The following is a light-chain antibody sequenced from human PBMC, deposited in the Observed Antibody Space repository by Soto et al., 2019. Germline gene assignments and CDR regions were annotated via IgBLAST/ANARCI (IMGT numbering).Light chain of an antibody. CDR1: QNIGTY. CDR2: AAS. Sequence: DVQMTQFPSSLSASVGDRVTITCRGSQNIGTYVNWYQHKPGKAPKLLLYAASTLQSAVPSRFSGRGSGTDFTLTISRLQSEDLATYYCQQSYSTTSITFGRGKLLEI. CDR3: QQSYSTTSIT. J-gene: IGKJ5*01. V-gene: IGKV1-39*01.